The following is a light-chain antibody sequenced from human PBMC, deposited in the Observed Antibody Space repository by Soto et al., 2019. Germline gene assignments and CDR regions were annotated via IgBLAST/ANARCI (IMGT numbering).Light chain of an antibody. CDR1: QNISRS. V-gene: IGKV3-15*01. Sequence: IVVSKSAVTLSVSQGERATLSCRASQNISRSLAWYQQKPGQGPSLLIYGTSTRAGGVPARFSGSGSGTEFTLSISSLQSEDFAVYYCQQYNNWPTWTFGQGSKLDI. CDR3: QQYNNWPTWT. CDR2: GTS. J-gene: IGKJ1*01.